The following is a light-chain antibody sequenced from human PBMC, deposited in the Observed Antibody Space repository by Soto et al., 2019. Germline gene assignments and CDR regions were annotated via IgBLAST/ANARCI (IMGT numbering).Light chain of an antibody. CDR3: AAWDDSLNGVV. V-gene: IGLV1-47*01. CDR2: KNN. J-gene: IGLJ2*01. CDR1: SSNIGSNY. Sequence: QPVLTQAPSASGTPGQRVTISCSGSSSNIGSNYVYWHQQLPGTAPKLLIYKNNQRPSGVPDRFSGSKSGTSASLAISGLRSEDEADYYCAAWDDSLNGVVFGGGTKVTVL.